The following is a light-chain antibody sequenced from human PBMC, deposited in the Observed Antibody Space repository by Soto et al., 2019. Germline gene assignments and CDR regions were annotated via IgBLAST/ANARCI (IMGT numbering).Light chain of an antibody. CDR1: QSVSNSL. J-gene: IGKJ3*01. CDR2: GAS. Sequence: IVLTQSPGTLSLSPGERATLSCRASQSVSNSLLTWYQQKPGQAPRPLIYGASNRATGVPDSFSGSGSGTEFTLSISRLEPEDFVVYYCQVYDGSLFTFGPGTKVDFK. V-gene: IGKV3-20*01. CDR3: QVYDGSLFT.